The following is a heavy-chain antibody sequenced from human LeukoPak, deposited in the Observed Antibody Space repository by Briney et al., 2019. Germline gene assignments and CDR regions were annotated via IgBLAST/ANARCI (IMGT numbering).Heavy chain of an antibody. CDR1: GGSISSSRYH. Sequence: SETLSLTCSVSGGSISSSRYHWGWIRQPPGKGLEWIGSIDYSGSTYYNPSLKSRVTISADTSKNQFSLKLSSVTAADTAVYYCARDFPLTTVTTASAFDIWGQGTMVTVSS. D-gene: IGHD4-11*01. CDR2: IDYSGST. V-gene: IGHV4-39*07. CDR3: ARDFPLTTVTTASAFDI. J-gene: IGHJ3*02.